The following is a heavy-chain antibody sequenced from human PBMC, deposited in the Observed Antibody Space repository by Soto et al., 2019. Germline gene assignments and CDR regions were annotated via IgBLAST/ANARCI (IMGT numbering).Heavy chain of an antibody. Sequence: GGSLRLSCAASGFTFSSYAMSWVRQAPGKGLEWVSAISGSGGSTYYADSVKGRFTISRDNSKNTLYLQMNSLRAEDTAVYYCAKFLSFDFWSRLNHDAFDIWAQRTMVTGSS. V-gene: IGHV3-23*01. CDR3: AKFLSFDFWSRLNHDAFDI. J-gene: IGHJ3*02. CDR2: ISGSGGST. D-gene: IGHD3-3*01. CDR1: GFTFSSYA.